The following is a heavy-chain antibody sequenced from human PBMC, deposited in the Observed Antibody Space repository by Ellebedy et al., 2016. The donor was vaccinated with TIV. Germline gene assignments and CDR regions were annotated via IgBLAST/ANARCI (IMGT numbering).Heavy chain of an antibody. D-gene: IGHD4/OR15-4a*01. CDR3: ARGKRTVVVVTTQSRNY. V-gene: IGHV1-3*01. Sequence: AASVKVSCKASGYTFTRYAMHWVRHXPGQRLEWMGWINAGNGNTKYSQKFQGRVTITRDTSASTAYMELSSLRSEDTAVYYCARGKRTVVVVTTQSRNYWGQGTLVTVSS. J-gene: IGHJ4*02. CDR2: INAGNGNT. CDR1: GYTFTRYA.